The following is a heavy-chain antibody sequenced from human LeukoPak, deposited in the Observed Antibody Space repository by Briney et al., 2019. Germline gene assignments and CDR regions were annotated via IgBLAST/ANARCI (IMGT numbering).Heavy chain of an antibody. CDR1: GFTFSSYS. CDR3: ARREYYMDV. CDR2: ISSSSTI. V-gene: IGHV3-48*04. J-gene: IGHJ6*03. Sequence: QPGGSLRLSCAASGFTFSSYSMNWVRQAPGKGLEWVSYISSSSTIYYADSVKGRFTISRDNAKNSLYLQMNGLRAGDTAVYYCARREYYMDVWGKGTTVTVSS.